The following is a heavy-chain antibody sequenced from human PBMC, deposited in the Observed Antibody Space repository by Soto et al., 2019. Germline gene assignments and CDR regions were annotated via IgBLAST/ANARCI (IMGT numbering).Heavy chain of an antibody. CDR3: ARDHTTYYYGMDV. CDR1: GGSISSGDYY. CDR2: IYYSGST. J-gene: IGHJ6*02. V-gene: IGHV4-30-4*01. Sequence: SETLSLTCTVSGGSISSGDYYWSWIRQPPGKGLEWIGYIYYSGSTYYNPSLKSRVTISVDTSKNQFSLKLSSVTAADTAVYYCARDHTTYYYGMDVWGQGXTVTVSS.